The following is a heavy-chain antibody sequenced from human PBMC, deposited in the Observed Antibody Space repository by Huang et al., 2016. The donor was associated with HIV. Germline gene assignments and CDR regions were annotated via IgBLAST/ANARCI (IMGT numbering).Heavy chain of an antibody. D-gene: IGHD6-19*01. CDR2: IIYDGSNK. Sequence: QVQLVESGGGVVQPGRSLRLSCAASGFTFSNYDMHWVRQAAGKGVEWCGVIIYDGSNKYYTDSVKGRFNISRDNSKNALYLQMNSLRAEDTAVYYCARRAVAGIYYYYYMDVWGKGTTVTVSS. CDR1: GFTFSNYD. J-gene: IGHJ6*03. CDR3: ARRAVAGIYYYYYMDV. V-gene: IGHV3-30-3*01.